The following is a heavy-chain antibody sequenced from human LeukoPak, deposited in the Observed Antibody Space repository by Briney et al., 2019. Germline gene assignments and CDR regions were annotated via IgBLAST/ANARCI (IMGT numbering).Heavy chain of an antibody. Sequence: SETLSLTCTVSGGSISSYYWSWIRQPPGKGLEWIGYIYYSGSTNYNPALKSRVTISVDPSKNQFSLKPSSVTAADTAVYYCASLSGNYYDSSGYYGMDVWGQGTTVTVPS. CDR1: GGSISSYY. CDR2: IYYSGST. CDR3: ASLSGNYYDSSGYYGMDV. J-gene: IGHJ6*02. D-gene: IGHD3-22*01. V-gene: IGHV4-59*01.